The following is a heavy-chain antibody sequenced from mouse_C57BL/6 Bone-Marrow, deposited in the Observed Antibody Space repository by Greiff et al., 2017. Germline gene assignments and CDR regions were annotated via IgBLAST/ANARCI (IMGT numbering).Heavy chain of an antibody. J-gene: IGHJ2*01. Sequence: VQLQQSGAELAKPGASVKLSCKASGYTFTSYWMHWVKQRPGQGLEWIGYINPSSGYPKYNQKFKDKATLTADKSSSTAYMQLSSLTYGDSAVXYCARIDYYVSSFDYWGQGTTLTVSS. CDR1: GYTFTSYW. CDR2: INPSSGYP. D-gene: IGHD1-1*01. V-gene: IGHV1-7*01. CDR3: ARIDYYVSSFDY.